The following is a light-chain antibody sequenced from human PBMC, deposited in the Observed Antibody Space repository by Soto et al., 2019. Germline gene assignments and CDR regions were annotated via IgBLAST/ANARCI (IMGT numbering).Light chain of an antibody. J-gene: IGKJ4*02. CDR3: QQYGSWPPIT. V-gene: IGKV3-15*01. Sequence: EMVLTQCRATLSLSPRERATLSCRVSQIVSSYLAWYQQRPGQPPRLLIYGAYTRATGIPARFSGSGSGTEFTLTINRLESEDFAVYYCQQYGSWPPITFGRGTKVEMK. CDR1: QIVSSY. CDR2: GAY.